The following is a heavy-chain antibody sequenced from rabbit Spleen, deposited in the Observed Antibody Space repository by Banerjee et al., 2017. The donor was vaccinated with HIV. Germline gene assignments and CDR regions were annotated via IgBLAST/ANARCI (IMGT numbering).Heavy chain of an antibody. CDR1: GLDFSGDSY. CDR3: ARPVDSASYGYATDL. V-gene: IGHV1S40*01. Sequence: QSLEESGGDLVKPGASLTLTCIASGLDFSGDSYDSYMCWVRQAPGKGLEWIACIDIGSSGSTYYASWAKGRFTITRSTSLNTVTLQMTSLTAADTATYFCARPVDSASYGYATDLWGPGTLVTVS. J-gene: IGHJ6*01. CDR2: IDIGSSGST. D-gene: IGHD6-1*01.